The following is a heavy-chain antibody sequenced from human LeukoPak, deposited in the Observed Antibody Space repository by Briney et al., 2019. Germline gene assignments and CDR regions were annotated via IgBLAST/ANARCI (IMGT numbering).Heavy chain of an antibody. V-gene: IGHV3-23*01. Sequence: GGSLRLSCAASGFTFSTFAMIWVRQPPGKGLEWVSSIFPSGGEIHYADSVRGRFTISRDNSKSTLSLQMNSLRAEDTAIYYCATCRQVLLPFESWGQGTLVTVSS. CDR1: GFTFSTFA. CDR3: ATCRQVLLPFES. CDR2: IFPSGGEI. D-gene: IGHD2-8*02. J-gene: IGHJ4*02.